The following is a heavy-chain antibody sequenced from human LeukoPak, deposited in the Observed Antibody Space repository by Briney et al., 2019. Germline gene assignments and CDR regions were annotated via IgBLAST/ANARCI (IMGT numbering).Heavy chain of an antibody. V-gene: IGHV3-43*01. J-gene: IGHJ3*02. D-gene: IGHD5-18*01. CDR2: ISWDGGST. Sequence: PGGSLRLSCAASGFTFDDYTMHWVRQAPGKGLEWVSLISWDGGSTYYADCVKGRFTISRDNSKNSLYLQMNSLRTEDTALYYCAKGGIQLLDSWGQGTMVTVSS. CDR3: AKGGIQLLDS. CDR1: GFTFDDYT.